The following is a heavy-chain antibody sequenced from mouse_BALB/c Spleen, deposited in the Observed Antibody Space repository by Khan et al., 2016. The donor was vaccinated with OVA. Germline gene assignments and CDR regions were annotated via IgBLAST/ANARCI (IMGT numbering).Heavy chain of an antibody. CDR2: VWGGGNT. CDR3: ARAYYRDDGYDAMDY. Sequence: QVQLKESGPGLVEPSQSLSITCTVSGFSLYRYNIHWVRQPPGKGLEWLGMVWGGGNTDYNSTLKSRLSISKDNSTSQVFLKMNSLQTDDSAKYYCARAYYRDDGYDAMDYWSQGTSVTVSS. V-gene: IGHV2-6-4*01. CDR1: GFSLYRYN. J-gene: IGHJ4*01. D-gene: IGHD2-14*01.